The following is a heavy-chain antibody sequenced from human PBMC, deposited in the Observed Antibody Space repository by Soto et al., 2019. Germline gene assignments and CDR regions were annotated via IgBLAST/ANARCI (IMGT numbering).Heavy chain of an antibody. CDR2: ISAYNGNT. D-gene: IGHD4-17*01. J-gene: IGHJ4*02. V-gene: IGHV1-18*04. CDR3: ARVAGDYGDPLFDY. CDR1: GYTFTSYG. Sequence: GASVKVFCKASGYTFTSYGISWVRQAPGQGLEWMGWISAYNGNTNYAQKLQGRVTMTTDTSTSTAYMELRSLRSDDTAVYYCARVAGDYGDPLFDYWGQGTLVTVSS.